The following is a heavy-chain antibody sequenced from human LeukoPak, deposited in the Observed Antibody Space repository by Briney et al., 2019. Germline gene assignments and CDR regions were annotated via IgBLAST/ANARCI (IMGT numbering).Heavy chain of an antibody. V-gene: IGHV1-18*01. CDR1: GYSFVLYG. J-gene: IGHJ4*02. Sequence: ASVKVSCKASGYSFVLYGISWVRQAPGQGPEWMGWISTYNGNTKYAQKFQGRVTMTTDTSTSTAYMELRSLRSDDTAVYYCARDEDYGISINVDYWGQGTLVTVSS. CDR2: ISTYNGNT. D-gene: IGHD4-17*01. CDR3: ARDEDYGISINVDY.